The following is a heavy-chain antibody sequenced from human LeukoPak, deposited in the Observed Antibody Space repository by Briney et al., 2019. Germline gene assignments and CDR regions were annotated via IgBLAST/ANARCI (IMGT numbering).Heavy chain of an antibody. CDR3: TRESGPYCPFGY. CDR2: ISPTGRT. V-gene: IGHV4-4*02. Sequence: SETLSLTCTVSGGSITSTNWWSWVRQPPGQGLEWIGEISPTGRTNYNPSLIGRVIMSLDESRNQLSLTLTSVTAADTAMYYCTRESGPYCPFGYWGQGTLVVVPS. J-gene: IGHJ4*02. D-gene: IGHD1-26*01. CDR1: GGSITSTNW.